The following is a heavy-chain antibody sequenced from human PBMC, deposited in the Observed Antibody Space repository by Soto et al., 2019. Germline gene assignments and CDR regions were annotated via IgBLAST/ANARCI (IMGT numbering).Heavy chain of an antibody. J-gene: IGHJ6*02. CDR1: GFTFISYP. Sequence: GGSLRLSCVTSGFTFISYPMHWGLQAPGKGLEYVSAITSNGGNTDYASSVKGRFTISRDNSKNTLYLQMGSLRAEDMAVYYCARRIPFGYGMDVWGQGTTVTVSS. CDR2: ITSNGGNT. CDR3: ARRIPFGYGMDV. V-gene: IGHV3-64*01. D-gene: IGHD2-21*01.